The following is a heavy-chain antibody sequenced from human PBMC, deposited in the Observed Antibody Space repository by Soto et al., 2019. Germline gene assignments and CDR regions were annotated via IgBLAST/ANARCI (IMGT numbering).Heavy chain of an antibody. D-gene: IGHD6-13*01. V-gene: IGHV1-18*01. J-gene: IGHJ4*02. CDR3: ARASAGALYDF. CDR1: GYISTNYG. Sequence: QVQLVQSGAEVRKPGASVNVSCKTSGYISTNYGVAWVRQAPGQGLELVAWISGYNGYPKHTQKFQGRVTVTTDTTTRTGYMELRNLRSDDTAVYYCARASAGALYDFWGQGTRVTVSS. CDR2: ISGYNGYP.